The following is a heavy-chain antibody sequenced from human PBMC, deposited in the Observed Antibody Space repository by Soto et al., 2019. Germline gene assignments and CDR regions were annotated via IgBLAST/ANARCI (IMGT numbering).Heavy chain of an antibody. D-gene: IGHD2-15*01. CDR2: INVGNGNT. CDR3: AGWGGYGSGGGCHPLFDY. CDR1: GYTFSTYA. Sequence: ASVKVSCKASGYTFSTYAIHWVRQAPGQRLEWMGWINVGNGNTGYSQNFQGRATITRDTSATTATTAYMELSSLRSEDTAVYYCAGWGGYGSGGGCHPLFDYWGQGTLVTVSS. J-gene: IGHJ4*02. V-gene: IGHV1-3*01.